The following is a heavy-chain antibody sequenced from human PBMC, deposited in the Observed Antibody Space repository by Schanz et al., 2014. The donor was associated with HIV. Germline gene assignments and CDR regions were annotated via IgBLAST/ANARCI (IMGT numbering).Heavy chain of an antibody. V-gene: IGHV3-33*06. CDR1: GFTFRNYG. CDR3: AKNGITDYFDY. Sequence: QVQLVESGGGVVQPGRSLRLSCAASGFTFRNYGMHWVRQAPGKGLEWVAVVWYDGSNKDYADSVKGRFTISRDNSKNTVYLQMNSLRAEDTAIYYCAKNGITDYFDYWGQGSLVTVSS. D-gene: IGHD1-26*01. CDR2: VWYDGSNK. J-gene: IGHJ4*02.